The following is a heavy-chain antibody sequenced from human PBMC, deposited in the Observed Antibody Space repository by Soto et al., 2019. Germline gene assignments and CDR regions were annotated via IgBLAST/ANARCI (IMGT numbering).Heavy chain of an antibody. J-gene: IGHJ4*02. CDR1: GFDFDTSMMNGCT. CDR3: AKDRGGFAIGWVHFDC. D-gene: IGHD6-19*01. Sequence: GGSLRLSCAASGFDFDTSMMNGCTMSWVRPAPGKGLEWVSIISGSGGKTYYADSVKGRFTISRDNSKNTLYLQMNSLSGEDTACYYCAKDRGGFAIGWVHFDCWGQGALVTVSS. CDR2: ISGSGGKT. V-gene: IGHV3-23*01.